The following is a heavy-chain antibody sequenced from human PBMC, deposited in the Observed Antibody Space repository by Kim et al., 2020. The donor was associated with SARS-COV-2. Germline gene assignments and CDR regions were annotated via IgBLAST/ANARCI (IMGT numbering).Heavy chain of an antibody. V-gene: IGHV4-59*01. J-gene: IGHJ3*02. CDR2: T. Sequence: TNYNPSLKSRVTISVDTSKNQFSLKLSSVTAAGTAVYYCAREQQGGAFDIWGQGTMVTVSS. CDR3: AREQQGGAFDI. D-gene: IGHD6-13*01.